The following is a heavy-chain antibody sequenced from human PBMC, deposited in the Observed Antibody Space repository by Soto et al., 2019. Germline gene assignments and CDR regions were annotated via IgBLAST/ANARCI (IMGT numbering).Heavy chain of an antibody. J-gene: IGHJ6*02. CDR2: ITGSGSSA. CDR3: AKATATTSYFYGMDV. D-gene: IGHD1-26*01. CDR1: GFTFSSFA. Sequence: EVQLLESGGGLVQPGGSLRLSCAASGFTFSSFAMNWVRQAPGKGLEWVSAITGSGSSAYFADAVKGRFTISRDNSKKTLYLQMNSLRVEDSGVYFCAKATATTSYFYGMDVRGQGTTVIVSS. V-gene: IGHV3-23*01.